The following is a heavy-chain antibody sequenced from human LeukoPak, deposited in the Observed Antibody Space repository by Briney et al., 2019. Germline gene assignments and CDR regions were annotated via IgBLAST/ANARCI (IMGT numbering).Heavy chain of an antibody. CDR2: INHSGST. CDR3: AKGLLWFGELLSP. V-gene: IGHV4-34*01. D-gene: IGHD3-10*01. CDR1: GGSFSGYY. Sequence: SETLSLTCAVYGGSFSGYYWSWIRQPPGKGLEWIGEINHSGSTNYNPSLKSRVTISVDTSKNQFSLKLSSVTAADTAVYYCAKGLLWFGELLSPWGQGTLVTVSS. J-gene: IGHJ5*02.